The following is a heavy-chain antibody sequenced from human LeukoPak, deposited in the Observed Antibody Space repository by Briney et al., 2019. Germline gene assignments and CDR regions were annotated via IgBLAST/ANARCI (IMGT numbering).Heavy chain of an antibody. D-gene: IGHD5-24*01. J-gene: IGHJ3*01. CDR3: AMKAVPRPRLHDAFDF. CDR2: ISGSASST. CDR1: GFTFSNYA. V-gene: IGHV3-23*01. Sequence: GGSLRLSCAASGFTFSNYAMSWVRQAPGRGLEWVSAISGSASSTYHADSVKGRFTISRDNSKNTLYLQMNSLRADDTAVYYCAMKAVPRPRLHDAFDFWGQGTVVSVSS.